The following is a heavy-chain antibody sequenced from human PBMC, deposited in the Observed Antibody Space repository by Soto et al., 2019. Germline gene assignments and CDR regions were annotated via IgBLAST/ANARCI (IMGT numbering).Heavy chain of an antibody. CDR2: ISFDGGNK. D-gene: IGHD1-1*01. CDR3: AKRAAGTSAYLDS. V-gene: IGHV3-30-3*02. J-gene: IGHJ4*02. Sequence: QVQLVESGGGVVQPGRSLRLSCVASGFSFSFASHALNWVRQAQGKGLEWVAGISFDGGNKFYADYGKSRFTIYSDNSKNTFYLEMSSLRPDHTAVYYCAKRAAGTSAYLDSWGQGTLVSFSS. CDR1: GFSFSFASHA.